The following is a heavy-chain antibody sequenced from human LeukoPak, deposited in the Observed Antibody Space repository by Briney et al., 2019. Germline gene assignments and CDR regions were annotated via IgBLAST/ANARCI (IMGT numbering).Heavy chain of an antibody. Sequence: GGSLRLSCAASGFTFNIYTMTWVRQAPGKGLEWVSIISADSDSTYYADSVKGRFTISRDNSKNTLYLQMNILRAEDTAVYYCAKGYGSGSYSKYYYYYGMDVWGQGTTVTVSS. CDR3: AKGYGSGSYSKYYYYYGMDV. D-gene: IGHD3-10*01. CDR2: ISADSDST. J-gene: IGHJ6*02. CDR1: GFTFNIYT. V-gene: IGHV3-23*01.